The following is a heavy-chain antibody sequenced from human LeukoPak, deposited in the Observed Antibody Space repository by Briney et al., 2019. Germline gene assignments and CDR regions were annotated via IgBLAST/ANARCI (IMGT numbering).Heavy chain of an antibody. Sequence: GESLKISCKGSGYSFTSYWIGWVRQLPGKGLEWMGIIYPSDSDTRYSPSFQGLVTISADKSISTAYLQWSSLKASDTAMYYCARIPLSDIVVVPAALDYWGQGTLVTVSS. CDR3: ARIPLSDIVVVPAALDY. D-gene: IGHD2-2*01. V-gene: IGHV5-51*01. CDR1: GYSFTSYW. J-gene: IGHJ4*02. CDR2: IYPSDSDT.